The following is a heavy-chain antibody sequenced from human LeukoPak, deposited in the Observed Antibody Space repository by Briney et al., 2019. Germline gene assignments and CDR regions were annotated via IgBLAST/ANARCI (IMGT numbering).Heavy chain of an antibody. D-gene: IGHD3-10*01. Sequence: SETLSLTCTVSGVSISTYYWSWIRQPPGKGLEWIGYIYFSGSTNYNPSLKSRVTISVDTSKNQFFLRLTSVTAADTAVYYCARGGYYGSGSYLPGKDWGQGTLVTVS. CDR2: IYFSGST. CDR1: GVSISTYY. CDR3: ARGGYYGSGSYLPGKD. V-gene: IGHV4-59*01. J-gene: IGHJ4*02.